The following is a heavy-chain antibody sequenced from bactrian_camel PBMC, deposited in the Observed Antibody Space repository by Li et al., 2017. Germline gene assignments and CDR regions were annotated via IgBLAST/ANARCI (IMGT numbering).Heavy chain of an antibody. CDR2: IWPGGGRT. CDR1: GYTYSSVC. V-gene: IGHV3S31*01. J-gene: IGHJ6*01. Sequence: DVQLVESGGGSVQAGGSLRLSCAASGYTYSSVCMGWFRQAPGKEREGVATIWPGGGRTWYDDSVKGRFTISLDNAKNTLYLQMNTLKPEDTAMYYCAASGRPWRSFLVSVASNFDYWGQGTQVTVS. CDR3: AASGRPWRSFLVSVASNFDY. D-gene: IGHD1*01.